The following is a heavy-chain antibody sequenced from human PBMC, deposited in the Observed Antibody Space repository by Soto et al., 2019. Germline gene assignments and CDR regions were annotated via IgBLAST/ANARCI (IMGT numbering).Heavy chain of an antibody. CDR3: ARGLRYCISTSCHSYGMDV. CDR2: IYYSGST. J-gene: IGHJ6*02. CDR1: GGSISSGGYY. V-gene: IGHV4-31*03. D-gene: IGHD2-2*01. Sequence: SETLSLTCTVSGGSISSGGYYWSWIRQHPGKGLEWIGYIYYSGSTYYNPSLKSRVTISVDTSKNQFSLKLSSVTAADTAVYYCARGLRYCISTSCHSYGMDVWGQGTTVTVSS.